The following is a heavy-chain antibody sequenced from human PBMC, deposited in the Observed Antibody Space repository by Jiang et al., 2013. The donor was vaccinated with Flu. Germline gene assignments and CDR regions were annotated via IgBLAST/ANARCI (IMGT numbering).Heavy chain of an antibody. Sequence: KPSETLSLTCTVSGGSISSSSYYWGWIRQPPGKGLEWIGSIYYSGSTYYNPSLKSRVTISVDTSKNQFSLKLSSVTAADTAVYYCARANTNPGSSWTLPFDYWGQGTLVTVSS. CDR3: ARANTNPGSSWTLPFDY. J-gene: IGHJ4*02. D-gene: IGHD6-13*01. V-gene: IGHV4-39*07. CDR2: IYYSGST. CDR1: GGSISSSSYY.